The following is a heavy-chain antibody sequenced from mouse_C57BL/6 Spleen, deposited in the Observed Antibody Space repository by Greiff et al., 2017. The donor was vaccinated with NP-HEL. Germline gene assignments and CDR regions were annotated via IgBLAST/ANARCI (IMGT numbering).Heavy chain of an antibody. Sequence: QVQLKESGPELVKPGASVKISCKASGYAFSSSWMNWVKQRPGKGLEWIGRIYPGDGDTNYNGKFKGKATLTADKSSSTAYMQLSSLTSEDSAVYFCAGYWDYYYAMDYWGQGTSVTVSS. J-gene: IGHJ4*01. V-gene: IGHV1-82*01. CDR1: GYAFSSSW. D-gene: IGHD4-1*01. CDR2: IYPGDGDT. CDR3: AGYWDYYYAMDY.